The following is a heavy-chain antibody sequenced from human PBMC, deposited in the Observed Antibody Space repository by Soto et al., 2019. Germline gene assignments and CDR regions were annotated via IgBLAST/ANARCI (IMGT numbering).Heavy chain of an antibody. CDR1: GGSISSSSYY. Sequence: QLQLQESGPGLVKPSETLSLTCTVSGGSISSSSYYWGWIRQPPGKGLEWIGSIYYSGSTYYNPTLKSRVTLPVATSKNQCSLKLSSVTAADTAVYYCARHTPAISISDHWGQGTLVTVSS. D-gene: IGHD2-15*01. CDR2: IYYSGST. CDR3: ARHTPAISISDH. V-gene: IGHV4-39*01. J-gene: IGHJ4*02.